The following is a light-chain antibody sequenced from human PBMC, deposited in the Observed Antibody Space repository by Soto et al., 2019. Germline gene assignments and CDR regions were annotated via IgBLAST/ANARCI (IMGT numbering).Light chain of an antibody. CDR2: AAS. V-gene: IGKV1-39*01. J-gene: IGKJ3*01. CDR3: QQSYSTFT. Sequence: DIQMTQSPSSLSASVGDRVTNTCRASQSISSYLSWYQQKPGKAPKLLIYAASSLQSGVPSRFSGSGSGTDFTLTISSLQPEDFATYYCQQSYSTFTFGPGTKVDIK. CDR1: QSISSY.